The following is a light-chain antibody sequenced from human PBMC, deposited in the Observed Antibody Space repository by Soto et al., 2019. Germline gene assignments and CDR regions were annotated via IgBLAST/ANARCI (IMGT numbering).Light chain of an antibody. CDR2: GAS. Sequence: EILITQSPATLYVSPGEGATLSCRASQSISSNLAWYQQKPGQATRLIIYGASTRANGIPARFSGSGSGTGFTLTISSLQSEDFAVYDCQQYNNWHPITFGQGTRLEIK. V-gene: IGKV3-15*01. CDR1: QSISSN. J-gene: IGKJ5*01. CDR3: QQYNNWHPIT.